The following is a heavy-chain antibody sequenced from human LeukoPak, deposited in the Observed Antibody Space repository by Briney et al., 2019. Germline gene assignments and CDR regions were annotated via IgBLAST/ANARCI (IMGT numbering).Heavy chain of an antibody. V-gene: IGHV3-15*01. CDR2: IKSKTHGGTT. J-gene: IGHJ4*02. CDR1: GFSFSNCS. Sequence: GGSLRLSCAASGFSFSNCSMNWVRQAPGKGLEWVGHIKSKTHGGTTEYATPVKGRFTISRDDSKNTVFLQMNSLKTEDTAVYYCTSCGGDCYSVYWGQGTLVTVSS. CDR3: TSCGGDCYSVY. D-gene: IGHD2-21*02.